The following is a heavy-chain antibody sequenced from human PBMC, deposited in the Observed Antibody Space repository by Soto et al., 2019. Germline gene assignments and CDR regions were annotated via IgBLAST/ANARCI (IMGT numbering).Heavy chain of an antibody. CDR2: IDSGGRT. CDR3: AADAKGIPFVY. Sequence: EVQLVETGGDLIQPGGSLRLSCAVSGFTVSSNHMSWVRQAPGKGLEWVSIIDSGGRTYYADSVKGRFTISRDTSKSTLFLQMNSLRVEDSAVYYCAADAKGIPFVYWGQGTLVTVSS. J-gene: IGHJ4*02. CDR1: GFTVSSNH. V-gene: IGHV3-53*02.